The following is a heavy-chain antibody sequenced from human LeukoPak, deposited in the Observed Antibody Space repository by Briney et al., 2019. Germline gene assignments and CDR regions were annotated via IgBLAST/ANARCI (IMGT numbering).Heavy chain of an antibody. CDR1: GVTFGDYY. CDR2: IGTGGSIT. CDR3: AREGYSEILGAFDL. Sequence: PGGSLRLSCAASGVTFGDYYMSWIRQAPGKGLQWVSYIGTGGSITYYADSVKGRFTISRDNAKNSLYLQMNSLRVEDTAVYYCAREGYSEILGAFDLWGQGTMVTVSS. V-gene: IGHV3-11*04. D-gene: IGHD1-26*01. J-gene: IGHJ3*01.